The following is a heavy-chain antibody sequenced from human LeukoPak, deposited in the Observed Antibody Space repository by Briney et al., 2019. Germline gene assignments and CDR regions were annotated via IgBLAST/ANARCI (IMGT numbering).Heavy chain of an antibody. CDR3: AREYSYGSFFDY. Sequence: SETLSLTCTVSGGSISSGDYYWSWIRQPPGKGLEWIGYIYYSGSTYYNPSLESRVTISVGTSKNQFSLKLSSVTAADTAVYYCAREYSYGSFFDYWGQGTLVLVSS. J-gene: IGHJ4*02. V-gene: IGHV4-30-4*01. D-gene: IGHD5-18*01. CDR2: IYYSGST. CDR1: GGSISSGDYY.